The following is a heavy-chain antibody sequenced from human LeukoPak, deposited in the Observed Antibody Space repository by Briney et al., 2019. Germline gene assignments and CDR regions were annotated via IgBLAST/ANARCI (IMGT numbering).Heavy chain of an antibody. J-gene: IGHJ5*02. Sequence: GESLKICCKGAGYSFTSYWIGWVRQMPGKGLEWRGIIYPGDSDTRYSPSFQGQVTISADKSISTAYLQWSSLKASDTAMYYCARGVVPAADWFDPWGQGTLVTVSS. CDR1: GYSFTSYW. V-gene: IGHV5-51*01. CDR2: IYPGDSDT. D-gene: IGHD2-2*01. CDR3: ARGVVPAADWFDP.